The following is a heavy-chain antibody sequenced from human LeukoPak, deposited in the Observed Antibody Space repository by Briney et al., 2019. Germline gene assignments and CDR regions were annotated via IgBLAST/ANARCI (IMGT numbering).Heavy chain of an antibody. CDR2: ISSSNSYI. J-gene: IGHJ5*02. D-gene: IGHD5-18*01. CDR3: ASLGDVDTAMATPPNWFDP. CDR1: GFTFSSYS. V-gene: IGHV3-21*01. Sequence: SGGSLRLSCAASGFTFSSYSMNWVRQAPGKGLEWVSSISSSNSYIYYADSVKGRFTISRDNAKNSLYLQMNSLRAEDTAVYYCASLGDVDTAMATPPNWFDPWGQGTLVTVSS.